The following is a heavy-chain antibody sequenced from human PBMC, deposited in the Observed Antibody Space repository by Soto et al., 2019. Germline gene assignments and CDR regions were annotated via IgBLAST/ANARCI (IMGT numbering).Heavy chain of an antibody. Sequence: SETLSLTCTVSGGSIISNSYYWGWIRQSPGKGLEWIGYIYYTGTTKYNPSLKSRVTISVDSSKNQFSLKLDSVTAADTAVYYCARLGGYYQAFDSWGQGTLVTVSS. CDR1: GGSIISNSYY. D-gene: IGHD3-22*01. CDR2: IYYTGTT. CDR3: ARLGGYYQAFDS. V-gene: IGHV4-61*05. J-gene: IGHJ4*02.